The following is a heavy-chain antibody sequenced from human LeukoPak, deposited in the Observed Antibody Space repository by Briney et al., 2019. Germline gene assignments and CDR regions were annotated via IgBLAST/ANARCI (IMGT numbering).Heavy chain of an antibody. V-gene: IGHV1-8*01. D-gene: IGHD1-26*01. Sequence: ASVKVSCKASGYTFTSYDINWVRQATGQGLELMGWMNPNSGNTGYAQKFQGRVTMTRNTSISTAHMELSSLRSEDTAVYYCARDPYSGSYYGYWGQGTLVTVPS. CDR1: GYTFTSYD. J-gene: IGHJ4*02. CDR3: ARDPYSGSYYGY. CDR2: MNPNSGNT.